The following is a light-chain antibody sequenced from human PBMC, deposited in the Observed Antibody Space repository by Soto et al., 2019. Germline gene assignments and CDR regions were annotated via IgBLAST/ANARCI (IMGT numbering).Light chain of an antibody. CDR3: AAWDDSLSAVV. CDR1: SSHTGNNY. CDR2: RNN. V-gene: IGLV1-47*01. J-gene: IGLJ2*01. Sequence: QSVLTQPPSASGTPGHRVTLSCSRTSSHTGNNYVCWYQHLPGTAPKLLIYRNNQRPSGVADRFSCSRSGTSASLAISGLRFDDEAEYYCAAWDDSLSAVVFGGGTKLTVL.